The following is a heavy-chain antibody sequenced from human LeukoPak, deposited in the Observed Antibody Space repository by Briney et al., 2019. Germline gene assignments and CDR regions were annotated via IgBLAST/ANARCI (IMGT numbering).Heavy chain of an antibody. Sequence: GGSLRLSFAASGFTFSSYWMSWVRQAPGKGLAWVANIKQDGSEKYYVDSVKGRFTISRDNAKNSLYLQMNSLRAEDTAVYYCARESAVLSPHFDYWGQGTLVTVSS. CDR3: ARESAVLSPHFDY. CDR1: GFTFSSYW. J-gene: IGHJ4*02. CDR2: IKQDGSEK. D-gene: IGHD3-16*01. V-gene: IGHV3-7*01.